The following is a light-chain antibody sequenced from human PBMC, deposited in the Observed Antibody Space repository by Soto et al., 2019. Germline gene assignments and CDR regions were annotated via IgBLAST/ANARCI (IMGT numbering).Light chain of an antibody. V-gene: IGKV3-11*01. Sequence: DIVLTQSPATLSLSPGERATLSCRASQRINDYLAWYQQKPGQAPRLLILDASNRATGIPVRFSGSGSGTDFTLTVSSLEPEDFAVYFCQQRSNLPWTFGQGTKV. CDR1: QRINDY. CDR2: DAS. CDR3: QQRSNLPWT. J-gene: IGKJ1*01.